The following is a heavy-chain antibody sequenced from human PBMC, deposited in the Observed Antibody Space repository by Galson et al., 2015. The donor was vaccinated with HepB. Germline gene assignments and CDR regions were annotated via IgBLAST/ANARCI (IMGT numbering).Heavy chain of an antibody. D-gene: IGHD4-17*01. J-gene: IGHJ1*01. V-gene: IGHV3-74*01. CDR1: GFTFSSYW. CDR2: INSDGSST. Sequence: SLRLSCAASGFTFSSYWMHWVRQAPGKGLVWVSRINSDGSSTSYADSVKGRFTISRDNAKNTLYLQMNSLRAEDTAVYYCAREGVGDYRAEYFQHWGQGTLVTVSS. CDR3: AREGVGDYRAEYFQH.